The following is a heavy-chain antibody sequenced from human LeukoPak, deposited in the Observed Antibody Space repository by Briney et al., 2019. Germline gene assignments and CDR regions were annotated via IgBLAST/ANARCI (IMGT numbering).Heavy chain of an antibody. CDR2: IKRKGDSGTI. J-gene: IGHJ4*02. V-gene: IGHV3-15*01. Sequence: GGSLRLSCAASGFTFSNAWMSWVRQAPGGGGEGVGRIKRKGDSGTIDSAAPAKGRLSISRDDSKNTLYLQMNSLKSEDTAVYYCTAGTGRSDFDYWGQGTLVTVSS. D-gene: IGHD3/OR15-3a*01. CDR3: TAGTGRSDFDY. CDR1: GFTFSNAW.